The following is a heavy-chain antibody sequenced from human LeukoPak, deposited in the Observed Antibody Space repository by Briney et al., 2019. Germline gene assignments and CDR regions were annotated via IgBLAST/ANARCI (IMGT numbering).Heavy chain of an antibody. V-gene: IGHV1-46*01. CDR3: ARVVVQVPTAFAAFDL. CDR2: INPSGGVT. D-gene: IGHD2-2*01. J-gene: IGHJ3*01. CDR1: GYTFTNYY. Sequence: ASVTVSCKASGYTFTNYYLHWVRQAPGQGLEWLGLINPSGGVTSYAQKFQGRVTITTDTFTTTVYMELSRLTSEDTAVYYCARVVVQVPTAFAAFDLWGQGTMVTVS.